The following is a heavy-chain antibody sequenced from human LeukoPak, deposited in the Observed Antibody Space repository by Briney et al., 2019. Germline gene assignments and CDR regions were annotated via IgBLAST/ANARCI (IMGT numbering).Heavy chain of an antibody. V-gene: IGHV1-69*13. D-gene: IGHD6-13*01. CDR2: IIPIFGTA. CDR3: ARAPSLSSRSNWFDP. Sequence: SVKVSCKASGGTFSSYAICWVRQAPGQGLEWMGGIIPIFGTANYAQKFQGRVTITADESTSTAYMELSSLRSEDTAVYYCARAPSLSSRSNWFDPWGQGTLVTVSS. J-gene: IGHJ5*02. CDR1: GGTFSSYA.